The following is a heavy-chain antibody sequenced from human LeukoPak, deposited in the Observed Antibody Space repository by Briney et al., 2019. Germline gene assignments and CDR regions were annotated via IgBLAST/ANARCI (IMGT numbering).Heavy chain of an antibody. D-gene: IGHD3-10*01. CDR1: GGSICSYY. CDR3: ARRPPRYGSESYRIYYYYMDV. J-gene: IGHJ6*03. CDR2: IYYSGST. V-gene: IGHV4-59*08. Sequence: SETLSLTCTVSGGSICSYYWIWIRQPPGKGLEWIGYIYYSGSTNYNPSLKSRVTISVDTSKNQFSLKLSSVTAADTAVYYCARRPPRYGSESYRIYYYYMDVWGKGTTVTVSS.